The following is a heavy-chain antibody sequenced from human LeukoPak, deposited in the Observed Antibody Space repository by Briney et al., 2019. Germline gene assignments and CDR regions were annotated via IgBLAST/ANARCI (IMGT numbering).Heavy chain of an antibody. D-gene: IGHD2-8*01. V-gene: IGHV4-34*01. CDR3: VRGYYRYFDY. Sequence: SETLSLTCAVYGGSFSGYYWSWIRQPPGKGLEWIGEINHSGSTNYNPSLKSRVTISVDTSKNQFSLKLSSVTAADTAVYYCVRGYYRYFDYWGQGTLVTVSS. CDR1: GGSFSGYY. J-gene: IGHJ4*02. CDR2: INHSGST.